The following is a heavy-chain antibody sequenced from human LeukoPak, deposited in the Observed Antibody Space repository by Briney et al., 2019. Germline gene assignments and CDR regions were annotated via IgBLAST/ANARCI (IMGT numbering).Heavy chain of an antibody. J-gene: IGHJ6*03. CDR1: GFTFSSYG. Sequence: GRSLRLSCAASGFTFSSYGMHWVRQAPGKGLEWVAVIWYDGSNKYYADSMKGRFTISRDNSKNTLYLQMNSLRAEDTAVYYCAKGSSSYYYYYMDVWGKGTTVTVSS. CDR2: IWYDGSNK. D-gene: IGHD6-6*01. V-gene: IGHV3-33*06. CDR3: AKGSSSYYYYYMDV.